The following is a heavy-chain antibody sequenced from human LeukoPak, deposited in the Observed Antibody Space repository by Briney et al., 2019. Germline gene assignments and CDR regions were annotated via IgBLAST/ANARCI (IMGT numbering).Heavy chain of an antibody. Sequence: GGSLRLSCAASGFTFSSYGMHWVRQAPGKGLEWVAAISYDGNNKNYADSVKGRFTISRDNSKNTLYLQMNSLRTEDTAVYFCARNSMITFGGVIGSFDYWGQGTPVTVSS. CDR2: ISYDGNNK. CDR1: GFTFSSYG. D-gene: IGHD3-16*02. V-gene: IGHV3-30*19. J-gene: IGHJ4*02. CDR3: ARNSMITFGGVIGSFDY.